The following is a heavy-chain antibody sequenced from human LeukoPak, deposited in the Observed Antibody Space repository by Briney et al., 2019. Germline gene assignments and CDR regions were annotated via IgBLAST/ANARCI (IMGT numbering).Heavy chain of an antibody. CDR3: ARSIAARPYYFDY. CDR1: GGTFSSYA. D-gene: IGHD6-6*01. Sequence: SVKVSCKASGGTFSSYAISWVRQAPGQGLEWMGGIIPIFGTANYAQKFQGRVTITTDESTSTACMELSSLRSEDTAVYYCARSIAARPYYFDYWGQGTLVTVSS. J-gene: IGHJ4*02. V-gene: IGHV1-69*05. CDR2: IIPIFGTA.